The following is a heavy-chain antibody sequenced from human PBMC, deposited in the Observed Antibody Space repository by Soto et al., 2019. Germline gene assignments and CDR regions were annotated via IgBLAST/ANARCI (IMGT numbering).Heavy chain of an antibody. CDR3: ARAMVVRGLIIDY. CDR1: GFSFSNSG. CDR2: IHNDESST. Sequence: PGGSLRLSFAASGFSFSNSGMHWVRQAPGEGLVWVARIHNDESSTSYADSVKGRFTISRDNAKNSLYLEMNSLRVEDTAMYYCARAMVVRGLIIDYWGQGSLVTVSS. D-gene: IGHD3-10*01. V-gene: IGHV3-74*01. J-gene: IGHJ4*01.